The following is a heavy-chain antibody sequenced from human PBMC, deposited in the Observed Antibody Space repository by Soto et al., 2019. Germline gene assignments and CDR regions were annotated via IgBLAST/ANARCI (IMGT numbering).Heavy chain of an antibody. CDR2: ISYDGSNK. J-gene: IGHJ5*02. Sequence: QVQLVESGGGVVQPGRSLRLSCAASGFTFSSYAMHWVRQAPGKGLEWVAVISYDGSNKYYADSVKGRFTISRDNSKNTLYLQMNSLRAEDTAVYYCARGIIAVAGSPRWFDPWGQGTLVTVSS. CDR3: ARGIIAVAGSPRWFDP. D-gene: IGHD6-19*01. CDR1: GFTFSSYA. V-gene: IGHV3-30-3*01.